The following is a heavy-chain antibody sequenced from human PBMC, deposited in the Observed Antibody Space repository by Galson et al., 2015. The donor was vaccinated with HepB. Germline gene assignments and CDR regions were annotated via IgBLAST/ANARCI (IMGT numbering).Heavy chain of an antibody. J-gene: IGHJ4*02. CDR2: INPNSGGT. CDR1: GYTFTGYD. V-gene: IGHV1-2*02. CDR3: ARDLAGGSSRWIGSFIAF. Sequence: SVKVSCKASGYTFTGYDMHWVRQAPGQGLEWMGWINPNSGGTNYAQKLQGRVTMTRDTSISTAYMELSRLRSDDTAVYFCARDLAGGSSRWIGSFIAFWGQGTLVTVAS. D-gene: IGHD6-13*01.